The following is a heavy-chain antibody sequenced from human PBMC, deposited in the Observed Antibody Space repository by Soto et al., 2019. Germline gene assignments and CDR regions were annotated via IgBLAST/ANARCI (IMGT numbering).Heavy chain of an antibody. CDR1: GDSVSSNTAS. CDR3: AKGDNLGPKTGYAFDP. CDR2: TYFRSKWYN. V-gene: IGHV6-1*01. J-gene: IGHJ5*02. D-gene: IGHD5-12*01. Sequence: SQTLSLTCAISGDSVSSNTASWNWIRQSPSRGLEWLGRTYFRSKWYNDYAVSVKSRIIINPDTSNNQFSLQLNAVTPEDTAVYFCAKGDNLGPKTGYAFDPWGQGIMVTVSS.